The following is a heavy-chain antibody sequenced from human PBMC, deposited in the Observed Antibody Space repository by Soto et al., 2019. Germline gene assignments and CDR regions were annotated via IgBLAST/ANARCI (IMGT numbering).Heavy chain of an antibody. CDR2: IKSRTDGGTT. Sequence: EVQLVESGGGLVKAGGSLRLSCAASGFTFSNAWMSWVRQAPGKGLEWVGRIKSRTDGGTTDYAAPVKGRFTISRDDSKTTLYLQMNSLKTEDTAVYFCSTGAFSYGSDFYFYAMDVWGQGTTVTVSS. J-gene: IGHJ6*02. CDR1: GFTFSNAW. CDR3: STGAFSYGSDFYFYAMDV. D-gene: IGHD5-18*01. V-gene: IGHV3-15*01.